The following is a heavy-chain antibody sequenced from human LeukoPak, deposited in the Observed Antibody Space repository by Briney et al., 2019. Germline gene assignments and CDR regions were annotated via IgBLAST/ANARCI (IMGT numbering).Heavy chain of an antibody. J-gene: IGHJ4*02. V-gene: IGHV3-74*01. CDR2: INTDGSST. CDR3: TREGDYGGINFDY. CDR1: GFTFSTYW. D-gene: IGHD4-23*01. Sequence: GGSLRLSCAASGFTFSTYWMHWVRQAPGKGPVWVSRINTDGSSTTYADSVKGRFTISRDNAKNTLYLQMNSLRAEDTAVYYCTREGDYGGINFDYWGQGTLVTVSS.